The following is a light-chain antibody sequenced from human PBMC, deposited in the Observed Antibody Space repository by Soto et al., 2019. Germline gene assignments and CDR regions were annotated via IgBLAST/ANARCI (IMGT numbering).Light chain of an antibody. CDR1: QSFSSRY. Sequence: IVLTQSPGPLALSPGEKATLPCRAGQSFSSRYLAWYQQKPGQAPRLLIYGASSRATGIPDRFSGSGSGTDFTLTISRLEPEDYAAYSCEQYGSSGETFGPGTKV. J-gene: IGKJ1*01. CDR3: EQYGSSGET. V-gene: IGKV3-20*01. CDR2: GAS.